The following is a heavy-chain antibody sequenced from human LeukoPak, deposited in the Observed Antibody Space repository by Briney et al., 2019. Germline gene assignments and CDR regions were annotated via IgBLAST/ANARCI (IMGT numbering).Heavy chain of an antibody. CDR2: ISGSGGNT. V-gene: IGHV3-NL1*01. J-gene: IGHJ6*02. Sequence: SGGSLRLSCAASGFTFSRYGIHWVRQAPGKGLEWVSTISGSGGNTYYPGSVKGRFTISRDNSKNTLYLQMNSLRAEDTAVYYCARLGRVADPSNYGMDVWGQGTTVTVSS. CDR1: GFTFSRYG. CDR3: ARLGRVADPSNYGMDV. D-gene: IGHD6-19*01.